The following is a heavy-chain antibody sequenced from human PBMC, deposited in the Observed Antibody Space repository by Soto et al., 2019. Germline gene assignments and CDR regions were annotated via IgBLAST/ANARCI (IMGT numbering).Heavy chain of an antibody. Sequence: ASVKVSCKASGYIFTNYYMHWVRQAPGQGLEWMGTINAGGGYTTYAQRFQGRVTMTRNTSTSTVYMELSSLRSEDTAVYYCARTLYGDNVDYWGQGTLVTVSS. CDR3: ARTLYGDNVDY. V-gene: IGHV1-46*01. CDR1: GYIFTNYY. J-gene: IGHJ4*02. D-gene: IGHD4-17*01. CDR2: INAGGGYT.